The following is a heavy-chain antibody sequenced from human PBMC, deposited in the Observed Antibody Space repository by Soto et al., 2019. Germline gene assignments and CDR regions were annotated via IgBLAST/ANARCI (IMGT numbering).Heavy chain of an antibody. CDR1: GYSFTTNW. V-gene: IGHV5-51*01. J-gene: IGHJ5*02. CDR2: IFPDDSDT. CDR3: ARLIGSSSWFDL. D-gene: IGHD2-2*01. Sequence: PGESLKISCKVSGYSFTTNWIAWVRQRPGKGLEWMGSIFPDDSDTRYSPSFQGQVTISVDKAVTTAYLQWSSLKASDSAMYYCARLIGSSSWFDLRGQGALVTVSS.